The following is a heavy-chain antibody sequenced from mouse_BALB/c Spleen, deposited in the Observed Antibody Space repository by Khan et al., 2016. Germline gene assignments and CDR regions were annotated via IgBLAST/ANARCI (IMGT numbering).Heavy chain of an antibody. D-gene: IGHD4-1*01. CDR3: AKLTGTREAREY. J-gene: IGHJ4*01. V-gene: IGHV1-80*01. CDR2: IYPGDGDT. CDR1: GYAFSSYW. Sequence: QVQLKQSGAELVRPGSSVKISCKASGYAFSSYWMNWVKQRPGQGLEWIGQIYPGDGDTNYNGKFKGKATLTADKSSSTAYMQLSSLTSEDSAVYFCAKLTGTREAREYWGQGTSVTVSS.